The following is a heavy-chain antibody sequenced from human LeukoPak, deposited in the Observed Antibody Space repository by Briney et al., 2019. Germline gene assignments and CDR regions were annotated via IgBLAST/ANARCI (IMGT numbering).Heavy chain of an antibody. Sequence: SETLSLTCAVYGGSFSGYYWSWIRQPPGKGLEWIGEINHSGSTNYNPSLKSRVTISVDTSKNQFSLKLSSVTAADTAVYYCARDVRSILTGYYVDYWGQGTLVTVSS. V-gene: IGHV4-34*01. CDR3: ARDVRSILTGYYVDY. D-gene: IGHD3-9*01. CDR1: GGSFSGYY. CDR2: INHSGST. J-gene: IGHJ4*02.